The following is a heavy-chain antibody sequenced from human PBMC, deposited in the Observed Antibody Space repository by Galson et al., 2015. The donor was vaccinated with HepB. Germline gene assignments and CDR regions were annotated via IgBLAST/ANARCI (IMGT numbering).Heavy chain of an antibody. V-gene: IGHV3-30*04. CDR1: GFTFSSYA. D-gene: IGHD2-15*01. CDR3: ARDICSGGSCYYFDY. CDR2: ISYDENEE. Sequence: SLRLSCAASGFTFSSYALHWVRQAPGKGLEWVAVISYDENEENYADSVKGRFTISRDRSKNTLYLQMNSLRAEDMAVYYCARDICSGGSCYYFDYWGQGTLVAVSS. J-gene: IGHJ4*02.